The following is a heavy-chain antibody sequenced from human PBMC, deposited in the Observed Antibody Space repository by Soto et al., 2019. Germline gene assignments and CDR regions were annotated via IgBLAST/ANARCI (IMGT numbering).Heavy chain of an antibody. CDR2: ISSSISTM. J-gene: IGHJ4*02. CDR1: GFTFSSYS. Sequence: EVQLVESGGGLVQPGGSLRLSCAASGFTFSSYSMNWVRQAPGKGLEWLSYISSSISTMHYADSVKGRVTISRDNAKNSLYVQINSLRDEDTAVYYCAREVRDTAVADFDYWGQGTMVAVSS. V-gene: IGHV3-48*02. D-gene: IGHD5-18*01. CDR3: AREVRDTAVADFDY.